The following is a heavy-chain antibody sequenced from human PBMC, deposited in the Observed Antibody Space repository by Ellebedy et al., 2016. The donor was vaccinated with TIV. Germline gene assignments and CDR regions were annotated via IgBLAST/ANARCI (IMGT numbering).Heavy chain of an antibody. CDR2: LSASGSSP. J-gene: IGHJ4*02. CDR1: GYTFSSYA. V-gene: IGHV3-23*01. Sequence: PGGSLRLSCEVSGYTFSSYAMSWVRQAPGKGLEWVSSLSASGSSPYYADSVKGRFTISRDNSKNTLYLEMKSLRAEDTAVYYWARGVRLADGYSYGLFDYWGQGTLVTVSS. D-gene: IGHD5-18*01. CDR3: ARGVRLADGYSYGLFDY.